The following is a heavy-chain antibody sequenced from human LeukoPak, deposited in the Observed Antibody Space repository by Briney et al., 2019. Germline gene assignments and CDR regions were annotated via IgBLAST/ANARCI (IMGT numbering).Heavy chain of an antibody. J-gene: IGHJ4*02. CDR3: ARDVLRDGYNFCYFDY. D-gene: IGHD5-24*01. CDR1: GGTFSSYA. V-gene: IGHV1-69*05. Sequence: SVKVSCKASGGTFSSYAISWVRQAPGQGLEWMGRIIPIFGTANYAQKFQGRVTITTDESTSTAYMELSSLRSEDTAVYYCARDVLRDGYNFCYFDYWGQGTLVTVSS. CDR2: IIPIFGTA.